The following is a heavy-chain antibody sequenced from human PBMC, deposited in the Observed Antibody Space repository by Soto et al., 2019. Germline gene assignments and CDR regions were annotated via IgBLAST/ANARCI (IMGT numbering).Heavy chain of an antibody. J-gene: IGHJ5*02. D-gene: IGHD3-3*01. Sequence: QVQLVQSGAEVKKPGSSVKVSCKASGGTFSSYAISWVRQAPGQGLEWMGGIIPIFGTANYAQKFQGRVTITADESTSKSYMELGSLGSEDKAVYYWARADFTVFGVVIIGWFDPWGQGTLVTVSS. CDR1: GGTFSSYA. CDR2: IIPIFGTA. CDR3: ARADFTVFGVVIIGWFDP. V-gene: IGHV1-69*01.